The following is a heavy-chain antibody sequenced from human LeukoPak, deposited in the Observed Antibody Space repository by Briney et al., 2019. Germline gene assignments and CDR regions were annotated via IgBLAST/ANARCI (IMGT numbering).Heavy chain of an antibody. Sequence: GSLRLSCAASGFTFSHYGMHWVRQAPGKGLEWVAVIWYDGSNKYYADSVKGRFTISRDNSKNTLYLQMNSLRAEDTAVYYCARDAVYSSSWQYYWGQGTLVTVSS. D-gene: IGHD6-13*01. CDR3: ARDAVYSSSWQYY. V-gene: IGHV3-33*01. CDR1: GFTFSHYG. CDR2: IWYDGSNK. J-gene: IGHJ4*02.